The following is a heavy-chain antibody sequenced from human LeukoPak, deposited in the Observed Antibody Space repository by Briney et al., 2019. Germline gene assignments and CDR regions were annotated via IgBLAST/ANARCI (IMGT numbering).Heavy chain of an antibody. Sequence: SETLSLTCTVSGGSISNYYWSWFRQPPGKGLEWIAYIYYSGNTNYNPSLKSRVIISVDTSKNQYSLKLNSVTAADTAVYYCARHSNGGTYPLDHWGQGTLVTVFS. CDR2: IYYSGNT. CDR1: GGSISNYY. J-gene: IGHJ4*02. CDR3: ARHSNGGTYPLDH. D-gene: IGHD2-8*01. V-gene: IGHV4-59*08.